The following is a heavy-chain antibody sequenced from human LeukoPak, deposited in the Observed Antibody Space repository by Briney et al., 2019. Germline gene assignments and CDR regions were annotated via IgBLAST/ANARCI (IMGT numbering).Heavy chain of an antibody. D-gene: IGHD4-17*01. CDR1: GFTFSSCW. J-gene: IGHJ6*03. V-gene: IGHV3-7*01. CDR3: ASSTVTIYYYYYMDV. CDR2: IKQDGSEK. Sequence: GGSLRLSCAASGFTFSSCWMSWVRQAPGKGLEWVANIKQDGSEKYYVDSVKGRFTISRDNAKNSLYLQMNSLRAEDTAVYYCASSTVTIYYYYYMDVWGKGTTVTVSS.